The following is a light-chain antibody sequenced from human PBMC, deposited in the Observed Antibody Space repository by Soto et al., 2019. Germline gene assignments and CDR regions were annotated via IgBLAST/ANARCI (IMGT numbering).Light chain of an antibody. CDR3: QQYNPYSPWT. CDR1: QSITGW. V-gene: IGKV1-5*03. Sequence: DIQMTQSPSTLSASVGDRVTITCRASQSITGWLAWFQQKPWKAPKLLISKASSLESGVPSRFSGSGSGTEFTLTISSLQPDDFATYYCQQYNPYSPWTFGQGTKVDI. CDR2: KAS. J-gene: IGKJ1*01.